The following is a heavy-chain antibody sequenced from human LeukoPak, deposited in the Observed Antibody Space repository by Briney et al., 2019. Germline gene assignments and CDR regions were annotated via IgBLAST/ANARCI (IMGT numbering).Heavy chain of an antibody. D-gene: IGHD6-19*01. CDR1: GFTFRSYW. Sequence: GGSLRLSCAASGFTFRSYWMSWVRQAPGKGGEWVANIKQDGSEKYYVDSVKGRFTISRDNAKNSLSLQMNSLRAEDTAVYYCARDPYSSGWYFDYWGQGTLVTVSS. J-gene: IGHJ4*02. CDR2: IKQDGSEK. V-gene: IGHV3-7*01. CDR3: ARDPYSSGWYFDY.